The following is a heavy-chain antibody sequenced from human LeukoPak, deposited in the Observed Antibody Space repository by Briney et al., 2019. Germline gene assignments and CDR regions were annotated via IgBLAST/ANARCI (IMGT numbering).Heavy chain of an antibody. V-gene: IGHV3-30-3*01. Sequence: GGSLKLSCAASGFTFSGHAMVWVRQAPGKGLEWVSFISYDGSNKVYADSVMGRFTISRDNAKNSLYLQMNRLRAEDTAVYYCARPRGCGTSRCNNFDYWGQGTLVTVSS. CDR3: ARPRGCGTSRCNNFDY. D-gene: IGHD2-21*01. CDR2: ISYDGSNK. J-gene: IGHJ4*02. CDR1: GFTFSGHA.